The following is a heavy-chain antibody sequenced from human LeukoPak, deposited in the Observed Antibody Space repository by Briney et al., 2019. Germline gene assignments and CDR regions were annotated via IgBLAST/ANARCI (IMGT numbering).Heavy chain of an antibody. CDR3: VREVYSSSDWYFDR. V-gene: IGHV3-74*01. CDR1: GFTFNIYW. Sequence: GGSLRLSCAASGFTFNIYWMHWVRQAPGKGLVWVARMNADGSSTTYADSVKGRFTISRDNAKNTLYLQMNSLRAEDTAVYYCVREVYSSSDWYFDRWGRGTLVTVSS. J-gene: IGHJ2*01. D-gene: IGHD6-13*01. CDR2: MNADGSST.